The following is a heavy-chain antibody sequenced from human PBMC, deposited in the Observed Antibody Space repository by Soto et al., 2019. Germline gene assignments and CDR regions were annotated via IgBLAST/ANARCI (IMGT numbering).Heavy chain of an antibody. D-gene: IGHD3-3*01. V-gene: IGHV3-23*01. CDR3: AKHRYDFWSAVDS. J-gene: IGHJ4*02. CDR2: ISDSGGST. CDR1: GFTFSSYA. Sequence: EVQVLESGGGLVQPGGSLRLSCAASGFTFSSYAMSWVRQAAGKGLEWVSIISDSGGSTHYADSVKGRFTISRDNSKNTLYLQMNSLRAEDTAVYYCAKHRYDFWSAVDSWGQGTLVTVSS.